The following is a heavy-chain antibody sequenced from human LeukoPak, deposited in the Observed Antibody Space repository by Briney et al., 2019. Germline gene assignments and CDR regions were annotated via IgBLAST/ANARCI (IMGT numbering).Heavy chain of an antibody. Sequence: ASVKVSCKASGYTFTSYYMHWVRQAPGQGLEWMGIINPSGGSTSYAQKFQGRVTMTRDMSTSTVYMELSSLRSEDTAVYYCAREGTKAYCGGDCFVWFDPWGQGTPVTVSS. D-gene: IGHD2-21*02. V-gene: IGHV1-46*01. CDR3: AREGTKAYCGGDCFVWFDP. CDR2: INPSGGST. CDR1: GYTFTSYY. J-gene: IGHJ5*02.